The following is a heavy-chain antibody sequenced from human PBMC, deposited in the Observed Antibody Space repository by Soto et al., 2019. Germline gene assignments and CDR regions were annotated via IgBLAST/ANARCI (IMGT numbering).Heavy chain of an antibody. CDR3: ERATSYCDSSGSPGRVYGMDV. J-gene: IGHJ6*02. V-gene: IGHV4-34*01. CDR1: GGSFSGYY. CDR2: INHSGST. Sequence: SETLSLTCAVYGGSFSGYYWSWIRQPPGKGLEWIGEINHSGSTNYNPSLKSRVTISVDTSKNQFSLKLSSVTAADTAVHYCERATSYCDSSGSPGRVYGMDVWCQGTLLNVSS. D-gene: IGHD3-22*01.